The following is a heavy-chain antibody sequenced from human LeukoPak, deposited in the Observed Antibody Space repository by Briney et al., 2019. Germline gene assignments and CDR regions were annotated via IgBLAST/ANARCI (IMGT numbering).Heavy chain of an antibody. CDR2: INPNSGGT. Sequence: ASVKVSCKASGYTFTSYYMHWVRQAPGQGLEWMGWINPNSGGTNYAQKFQGRVTMTRDTSISTAYMELSRLRSDDTAVYYCARDVASGYDLKFDPWGQGTLVTVSS. CDR3: ARDVASGYDLKFDP. CDR1: GYTFTSYY. J-gene: IGHJ5*02. D-gene: IGHD5-12*01. V-gene: IGHV1-2*02.